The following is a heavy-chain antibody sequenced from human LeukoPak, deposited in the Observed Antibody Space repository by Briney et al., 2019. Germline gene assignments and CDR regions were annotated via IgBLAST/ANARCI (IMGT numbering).Heavy chain of an antibody. CDR1: GYTFTDYY. CDR2: INPNSGGT. V-gene: IGHV1-2*02. D-gene: IGHD5-24*01. CDR3: ARVLEMATPGGDY. J-gene: IGHJ4*02. Sequence: GASVKVSCKASGYTFTDYYMHWVRQAPGQGREWMGWINPNSGGTNYAQKFQGRVTMTRDTSISTAYMELSRLRSDDTAVYYCARVLEMATPGGDYWGQGTLVTVSS.